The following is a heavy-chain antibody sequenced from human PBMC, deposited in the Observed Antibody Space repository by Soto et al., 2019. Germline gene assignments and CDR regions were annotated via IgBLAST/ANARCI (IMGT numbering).Heavy chain of an antibody. CDR1: GYTFTSYA. Sequence: GASVKVSCKASGYTFTSYAMHWVRQAPGQRLERMGWINAGNGNTKYSQKFQGRVTITRDTSASTAYMELSSLRSEDTAVYYCAILSVYCSGGSCSRPLAFDILGQGTMVTVSS. V-gene: IGHV1-3*01. D-gene: IGHD2-15*01. J-gene: IGHJ3*02. CDR2: INAGNGNT. CDR3: AILSVYCSGGSCSRPLAFDI.